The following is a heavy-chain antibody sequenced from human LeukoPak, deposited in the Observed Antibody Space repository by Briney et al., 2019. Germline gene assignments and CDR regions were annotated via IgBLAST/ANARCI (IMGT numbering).Heavy chain of an antibody. Sequence: GGSLRLSCAASGFTFSSYSMNWVRQAPGKWLEWVSSISSSSSYIYYADSVKGRFTTSRDNAKNSLYLQMNSLRAEDTAVYYCASRAYIAADGPVDYWGQGTLVTVSS. D-gene: IGHD6-13*01. CDR2: ISSSSSYI. V-gene: IGHV3-21*01. CDR3: ASRAYIAADGPVDY. J-gene: IGHJ4*02. CDR1: GFTFSSYS.